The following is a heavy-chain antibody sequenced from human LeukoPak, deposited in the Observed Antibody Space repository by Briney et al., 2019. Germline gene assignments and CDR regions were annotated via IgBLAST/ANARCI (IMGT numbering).Heavy chain of an antibody. CDR3: ARVERALVRGFDY. CDR2: INHSGST. Sequence: PSETLSLTCAVYGGSFSGYYWSWIRQPPGKGLERIGEINHSGSTNYNPSLKSRVTISVDTSKNQFSLKLSSVTAADTAVYYCARVERALVRGFDYWGQGTLVTVSS. D-gene: IGHD3-10*01. J-gene: IGHJ4*02. V-gene: IGHV4-34*01. CDR1: GGSFSGYY.